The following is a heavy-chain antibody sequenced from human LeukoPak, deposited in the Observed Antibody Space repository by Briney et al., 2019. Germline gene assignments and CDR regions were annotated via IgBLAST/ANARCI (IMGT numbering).Heavy chain of an antibody. D-gene: IGHD3-10*01. Sequence: HPGGSLRLSCAASGFTFSNYGMHWVRQAPGKGLEWVSFIRYDGSNKYYADSVKGRFTISRDNSNNTLYLQMNSLRPEDTAVYYCAKWGKIWFPAGAYYYYYMDVWGKGTTVTISS. J-gene: IGHJ6*03. CDR1: GFTFSNYG. CDR2: IRYDGSNK. CDR3: AKWGKIWFPAGAYYYYYMDV. V-gene: IGHV3-30*02.